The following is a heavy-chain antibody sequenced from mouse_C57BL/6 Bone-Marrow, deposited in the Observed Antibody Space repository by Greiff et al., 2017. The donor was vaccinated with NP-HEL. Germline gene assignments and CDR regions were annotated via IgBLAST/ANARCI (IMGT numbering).Heavy chain of an antibody. V-gene: IGHV7-3*01. CDR3: ARYGLYWYFDV. J-gene: IGHJ1*03. Sequence: DVQLQESGGGLVQPGGSLSLSCAASGFTFTDYYMSWVRQPPGKALEWLGFIRNKANGYTTEYSASVKGRFTISRDNSQSILYLQMNALRAEDSATYYCARYGLYWYFDVWGTGTTVTVSS. CDR1: GFTFTDYY. CDR2: IRNKANGYTT.